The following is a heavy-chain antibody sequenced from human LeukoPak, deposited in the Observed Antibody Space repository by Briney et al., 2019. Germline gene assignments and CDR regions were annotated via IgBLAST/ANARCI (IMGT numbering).Heavy chain of an antibody. Sequence: GGSLRLSCAASGFTFDDYAMHWVRQAPGMGLEWVSGISWNSGSIGYADSVKGRFTISRDNAKNSLYLQMNSLRAEDTALYYCAKDMGYSSSCPANWGQGTLVTVSS. CDR3: AKDMGYSSSCPAN. CDR2: ISWNSGSI. CDR1: GFTFDDYA. D-gene: IGHD6-13*01. V-gene: IGHV3-9*01. J-gene: IGHJ4*02.